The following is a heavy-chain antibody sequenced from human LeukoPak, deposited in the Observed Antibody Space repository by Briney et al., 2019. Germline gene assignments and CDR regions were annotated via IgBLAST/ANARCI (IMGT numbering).Heavy chain of an antibody. CDR3: ARGSLWLQLDY. CDR1: GFTFSSYG. CDR2: IQYDGSNK. J-gene: IGHJ4*02. Sequence: GGSLRLSCAASGFTFSSYGMHWVRQAPGKGLEWVALIQYDGSNKYYADSVKGRFTISRDNSKNTLYLQMNSLRAEDTAVYYCARGSLWLQLDYWGQGTLVTVSS. D-gene: IGHD5-24*01. V-gene: IGHV3-30*02.